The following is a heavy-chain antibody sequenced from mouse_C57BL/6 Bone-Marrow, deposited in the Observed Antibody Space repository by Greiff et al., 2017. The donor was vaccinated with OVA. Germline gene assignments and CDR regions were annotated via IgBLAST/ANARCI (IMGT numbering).Heavy chain of an antibody. D-gene: IGHD2-5*01. CDR2: ISSGSSTI. CDR1: GFTFSDYG. Sequence: EVHLVESGGGLVKPGGSLKLSCAASGFTFSDYGMHWVRQAPEKGLEWVAYISSGSSTIYYADKVKGRFTISRDNANNTLFLQMTSLRSEDTAMYYCARPYYSNYLFAYWGGGTLVAVSA. CDR3: ARPYYSNYLFAY. V-gene: IGHV5-17*01. J-gene: IGHJ3*01.